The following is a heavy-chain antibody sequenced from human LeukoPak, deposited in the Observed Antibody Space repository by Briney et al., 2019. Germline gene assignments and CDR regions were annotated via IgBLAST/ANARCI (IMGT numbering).Heavy chain of an antibody. CDR2: ITPYNGNR. D-gene: IGHD2-2*01. J-gene: IGHJ4*02. CDR3: ARSALYSTKSDYYFES. V-gene: IGHV1-45*02. Sequence: ASVKVSCKASGYTFTYRYLHWVRQAPGQAFEWMGWITPYNGNRNYAKKFQDRVTITRDTSLSTAHMELSSLRSEYTAMYYCARSALYSTKSDYYFESWGQGTLVTVSS. CDR1: GYTFTYRY.